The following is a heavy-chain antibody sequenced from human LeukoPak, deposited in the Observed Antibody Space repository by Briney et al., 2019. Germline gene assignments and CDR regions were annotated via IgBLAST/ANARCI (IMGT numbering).Heavy chain of an antibody. D-gene: IGHD3-9*01. CDR3: ARDRGGLRYFDWLD. J-gene: IGHJ4*02. CDR2: IYYSGST. Sequence: PSETLSLTCTVSGGSISSHYWSWIRQPPGKGLEWIGYIYYSGSTNYNPSLKSRVTISVDTSKNQFSLKLSSVTAADTAVYYCARDRGGLRYFDWLDWGQGTLVTVSS. V-gene: IGHV4-59*11. CDR1: GGSISSHY.